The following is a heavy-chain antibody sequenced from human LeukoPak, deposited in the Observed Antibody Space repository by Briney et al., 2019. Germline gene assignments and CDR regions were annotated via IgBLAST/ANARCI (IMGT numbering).Heavy chain of an antibody. CDR3: ARGLKYQLLYGWFDP. D-gene: IGHD2-2*02. CDR2: IHTSGST. Sequence: PSETLSPTCSVSGGSISTYYGRWIRQSAGKGLEWIGRIHTSGSTNYNPSLKSRVTISVDTSKNQFSLKLSSVTAADTAVYYCARGLKYQLLYGWFDPWGQGTLVTVSS. V-gene: IGHV4-4*07. J-gene: IGHJ5*02. CDR1: GGSISTYY.